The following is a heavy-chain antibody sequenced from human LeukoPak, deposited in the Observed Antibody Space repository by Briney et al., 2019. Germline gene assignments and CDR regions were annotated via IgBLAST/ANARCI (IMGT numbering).Heavy chain of an antibody. V-gene: IGHV3-33*06. CDR3: AKGGGYYDSSGYSYYFDY. J-gene: IGHJ4*02. CDR1: GFTFSSYG. CDR2: IWYDGSNK. D-gene: IGHD3-22*01. Sequence: GGSLRLSCAASGFTFSSYGMHWVRRAPGKGLEWVAVIWYDGSNKYYADSVKGRFTISRDNSKNTLYLQMNSLRAEDTAVYYCAKGGGYYDSSGYSYYFDYWGQGTLVTVSS.